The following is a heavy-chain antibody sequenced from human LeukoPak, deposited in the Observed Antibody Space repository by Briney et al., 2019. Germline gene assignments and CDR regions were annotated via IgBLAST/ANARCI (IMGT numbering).Heavy chain of an antibody. CDR3: ARGGVGYCSGGSCPFNWFDP. V-gene: IGHV1-18*01. CDR2: INAYNGNT. Sequence: ASVKVSCKASGYTFTSYGFSWVRQAPGQGLEWMGWINAYNGNTNYAQKLQGRVTMTTDTSTSTAYMELRSLRFDDTAVYYRARGGVGYCSGGSCPFNWFDPWGQGTLVTVSS. CDR1: GYTFTSYG. J-gene: IGHJ5*02. D-gene: IGHD2-15*01.